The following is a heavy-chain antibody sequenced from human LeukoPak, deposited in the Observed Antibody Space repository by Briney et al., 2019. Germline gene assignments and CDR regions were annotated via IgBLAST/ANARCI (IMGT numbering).Heavy chain of an antibody. Sequence: SETLSLTCTVSGGSISSYYWSWIRQPPGKGLEWIGYIYYSGSTNYNPSLKSRVTISVDTSKNQFSLKLSSVTAADTAVYYCARALRDYVWGSYRYAFDIWGQGTMVTVSS. V-gene: IGHV4-59*01. CDR1: GGSISSYY. CDR2: IYYSGST. J-gene: IGHJ3*02. D-gene: IGHD3-16*02. CDR3: ARALRDYVWGSYRYAFDI.